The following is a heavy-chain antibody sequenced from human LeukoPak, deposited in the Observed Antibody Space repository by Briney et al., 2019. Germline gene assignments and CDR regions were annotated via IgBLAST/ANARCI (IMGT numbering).Heavy chain of an antibody. Sequence: GGSLRLSCAASGFTFSSYGMHWVRQAPGKGLEGVAVISYDGSNKYYADSVKGRFTISRDNSKNTLYLQMNSLRAEDTAVYYCAKDPYDSSGYYFPGAFDIWGQGTMVTVSS. CDR1: GFTFSSYG. D-gene: IGHD3-22*01. CDR3: AKDPYDSSGYYFPGAFDI. J-gene: IGHJ3*02. V-gene: IGHV3-30*18. CDR2: ISYDGSNK.